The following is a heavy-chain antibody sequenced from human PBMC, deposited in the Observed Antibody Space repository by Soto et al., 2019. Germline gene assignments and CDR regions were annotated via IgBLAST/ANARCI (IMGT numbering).Heavy chain of an antibody. CDR2: ISSDGSNQ. Sequence: GGSLRLSCPPSGFTFNIYGMHWVRHAPDKGLEWVALISSDGSNQYYADSVKGRFTIPRDNAKNTLFLQMNSLRADDTAVYYCAKDQASGQGSFDSWGQGTLVTVSS. CDR3: AKDQASGQGSFDS. V-gene: IGHV3-30*18. J-gene: IGHJ4*02. CDR1: GFTFNIYG.